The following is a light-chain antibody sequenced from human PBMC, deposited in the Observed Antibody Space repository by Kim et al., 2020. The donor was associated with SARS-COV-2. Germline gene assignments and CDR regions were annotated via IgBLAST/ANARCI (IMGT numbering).Light chain of an antibody. CDR1: SGHTNYA. J-gene: IGLJ3*02. Sequence: QPVLTQSPSASASLGASVKLTCTLSSGHTNYAIAWHQQQPEKGPRSLMKVNSDGSHSKGDGIPDRFSSSSSGAERYLTISSLQSEDEADYYCQTWDTGIRVFGGGTQLTVL. CDR3: QTWDTGIRV. CDR2: VNSDGSH. V-gene: IGLV4-69*01.